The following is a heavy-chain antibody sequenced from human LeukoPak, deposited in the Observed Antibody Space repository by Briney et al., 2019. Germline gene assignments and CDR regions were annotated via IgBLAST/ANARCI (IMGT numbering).Heavy chain of an antibody. J-gene: IGHJ4*02. V-gene: IGHV1-3*01. D-gene: IGHD6-13*01. CDR1: GYTFTSYA. CDR3: ARDRTYSSWAFDY. CDR2: INAGNGNT. Sequence: ASVKVSCKASGYTFTSYAMHWVRQAPGQRLEWMGWINAGNGNTKYSQKFQGRVTITRDTSASTAYMELSSLRSDDTAVYYCARDRTYSSWAFDYWGQGTLVTVSS.